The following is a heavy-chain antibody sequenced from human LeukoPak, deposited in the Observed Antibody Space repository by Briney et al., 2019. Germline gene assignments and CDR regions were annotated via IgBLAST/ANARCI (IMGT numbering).Heavy chain of an antibody. V-gene: IGHV4-34*01. Sequence: RTGGSLRLSCAGSGFTFSHYAMRWVRQPPGKGLEWIGEINHSGSTNYNPSLKSRVTISVDTSKNQFSLKLSSVTAADTAVYYCARGTHYGDYAFFDYWGQGTLVTVSS. CDR1: GFTFSHYA. CDR2: INHSGST. CDR3: ARGTHYGDYAFFDY. J-gene: IGHJ4*02. D-gene: IGHD4-17*01.